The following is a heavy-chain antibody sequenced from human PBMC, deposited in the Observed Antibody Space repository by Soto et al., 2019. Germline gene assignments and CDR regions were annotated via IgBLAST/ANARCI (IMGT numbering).Heavy chain of an antibody. V-gene: IGHV1-18*01. J-gene: IGHJ4*02. D-gene: IGHD2-15*01. CDR2: ISAYNGNT. CDR3: ARELRAYCSGGSCSDFDY. CDR1: GYTFTSYG. Sequence: APVKVSCKASGYTFTSYGISWVRQAPGQGLVWMGWISAYNGNTNYAQKLQGRVTMTTDTSTSTAYMELRSLRSDDTAVYYCARELRAYCSGGSCSDFDYWGQGTLVTVSS.